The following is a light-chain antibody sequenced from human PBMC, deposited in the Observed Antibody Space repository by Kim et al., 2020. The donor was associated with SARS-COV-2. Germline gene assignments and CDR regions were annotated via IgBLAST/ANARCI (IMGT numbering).Light chain of an antibody. V-gene: IGKV3-20*01. CDR1: QSVSSSY. CDR3: QQYGSAPWT. J-gene: IGKJ1*01. Sequence: APGERATLSCRASQSVSSSYLAWYQQKPGQAPRLLMYDASSRATGIPDRFSGSGSGTDFTLTISRLEPEDVAVYYCQQYGSAPWTFGQGTKVDIK. CDR2: DAS.